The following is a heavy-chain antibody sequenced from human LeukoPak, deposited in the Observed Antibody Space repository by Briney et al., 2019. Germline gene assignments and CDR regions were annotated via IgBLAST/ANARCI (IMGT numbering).Heavy chain of an antibody. D-gene: IGHD2-2*01. J-gene: IGHJ4*02. Sequence: KDGESLKISCKGSGYSFTSYWISWVRQMPGKGLEWMGRIDPSDSYTNYSPSFQGHVTISADKSISTAFLQWSSLKASDTAMYYCARGEYQLLPEGYWGQGTLVTVSS. V-gene: IGHV5-10-1*01. CDR3: ARGEYQLLPEGY. CDR1: GYSFTSYW. CDR2: IDPSDSYT.